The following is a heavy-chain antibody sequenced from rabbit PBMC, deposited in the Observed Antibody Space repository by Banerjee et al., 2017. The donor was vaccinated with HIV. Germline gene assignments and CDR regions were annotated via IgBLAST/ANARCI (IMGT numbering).Heavy chain of an antibody. D-gene: IGHD8-1*01. CDR3: ARGADSSYYYFNL. V-gene: IGHV1S40*01. CDR1: GIDFSSYYY. J-gene: IGHJ4*01. CDR2: IYAGSSGGT. Sequence: QSLEESGGDLVKPGGTLTLTCTASGIDFSSYYYMCWVRQAPGKGLEWIACIYAGSSGGTYYASWAKGRFTISKTSSTTVTLQMTSLTAADTATYFCARGADSSYYYFNLWGPGTLVTVS.